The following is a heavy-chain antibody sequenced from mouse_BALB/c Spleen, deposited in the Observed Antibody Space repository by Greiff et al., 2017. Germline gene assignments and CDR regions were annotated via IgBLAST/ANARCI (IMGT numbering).Heavy chain of an antibody. J-gene: IGHJ2*01. Sequence: VQLQQPGAELVKPGASVKLSCKASGYTFTSYWMHWVKQRPGQGLEWIGEINPSNGRTNYNEKFKSKATLTVDKSSSTAYMQLSSLTSEDSAVYYCARYDDDNFDYWGQGTTLTVSS. V-gene: IGHV1S81*02. D-gene: IGHD2-4*01. CDR2: INPSNGRT. CDR1: GYTFTSYW. CDR3: ARYDDDNFDY.